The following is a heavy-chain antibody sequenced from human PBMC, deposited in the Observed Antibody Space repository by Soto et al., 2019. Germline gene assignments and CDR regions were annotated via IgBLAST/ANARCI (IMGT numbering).Heavy chain of an antibody. CDR2: IYYSGNT. Sequence: SETLSLTCTVSGGSISSYYWSWIRQPPGKGLECIGYIYYSGNTNYNPSLKSRVTISVDTSKNQFSLKLSSVTAADTAVYYSARLRIRRVTQNYGMDVWGQEATVTVSS. J-gene: IGHJ6*02. D-gene: IGHD2-21*02. CDR1: GGSISSYY. V-gene: IGHV4-59*01. CDR3: ARLRIRRVTQNYGMDV.